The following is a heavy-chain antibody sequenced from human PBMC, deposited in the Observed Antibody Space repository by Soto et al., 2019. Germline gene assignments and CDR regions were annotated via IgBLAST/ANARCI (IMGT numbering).Heavy chain of an antibody. V-gene: IGHV4-59*01. D-gene: IGHD6-19*01. CDR3: ARVLAVAGTWWFDP. CDR2: IYYSGST. CDR1: GGSISSYY. Sequence: XETLSLTCTVSGGSISSYYWSWIRQPPGKGLEWIGYIYYSGSTNYNPSLKSRVTISVDTSKNQFSLKLSSVTAADTAVYYCARVLAVAGTWWFDPWGQGTLVTVSS. J-gene: IGHJ5*02.